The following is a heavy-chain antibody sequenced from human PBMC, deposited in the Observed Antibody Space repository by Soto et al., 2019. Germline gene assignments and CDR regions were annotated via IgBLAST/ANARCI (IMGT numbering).Heavy chain of an antibody. J-gene: IGHJ6*02. CDR1: GGSISSDGSY. CDR3: ARALTTVTTYNYYGMDV. V-gene: IGHV4-31*03. D-gene: IGHD4-17*01. CDR2: IYSTGST. Sequence: PSETLSLTCTVSGGSISSDGSYWSWLRQHPGERLEWIGFIYSTGSTYYTPSLRSRLTMSVDTSKNQFSLKLTSVTAADTAVYYCARALTTVTTYNYYGMDVWGLGTTVT.